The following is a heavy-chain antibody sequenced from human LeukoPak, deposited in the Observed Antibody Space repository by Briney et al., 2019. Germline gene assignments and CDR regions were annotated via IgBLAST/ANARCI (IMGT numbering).Heavy chain of an antibody. D-gene: IGHD1-14*01. V-gene: IGHV1-2*02. J-gene: IGHJ4*02. CDR1: GYTFTGYY. CDR3: ARDPSIAESYYFDY. Sequence: GASVKVSCKASGYTFTGYYMHWVRQAPGQGLEWMGWINPNSGGTNYAQKFQGRVTMTRDTSISTAYMELSRLRSDDTAVYYCARDPSIAESYYFDYWGQGSLVTVSS. CDR2: INPNSGGT.